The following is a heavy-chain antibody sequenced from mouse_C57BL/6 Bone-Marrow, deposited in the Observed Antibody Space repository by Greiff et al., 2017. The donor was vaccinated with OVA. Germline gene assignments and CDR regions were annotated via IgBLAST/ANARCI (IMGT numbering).Heavy chain of an antibody. CDR1: GFTFSSYG. CDR3: ARRDYGPWFAY. D-gene: IGHD1-1*01. J-gene: IGHJ3*01. Sequence: EVKLMESGGDLVKPGGSLKLSCAASGFTFSSYGMSWVRQTPDKRLEWVATISSGGSYTYYPDSVKGRFTISRDNAKNTLYLQMSRLKSEDTAMYYCARRDYGPWFAYWGQGTLVTVSA. CDR2: ISSGGSYT. V-gene: IGHV5-6*02.